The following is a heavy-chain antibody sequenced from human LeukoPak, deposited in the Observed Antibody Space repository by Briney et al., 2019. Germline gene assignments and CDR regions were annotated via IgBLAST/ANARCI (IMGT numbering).Heavy chain of an antibody. J-gene: IGHJ5*02. CDR1: GFTFSSYT. CDR2: ISGGGGST. CDR3: AKDSRGSSGWYWFDP. D-gene: IGHD6-19*01. Sequence: GGSLRLSCAASGFTFSSYTMSWVRQAPGKGLEWVSAISGGGGSTYYADSVKGRFTISRDNSKNTLYLQMNSLRAEDTAVYYCAKDSRGSSGWYWFDPWGQGTLVTVSS. V-gene: IGHV3-23*01.